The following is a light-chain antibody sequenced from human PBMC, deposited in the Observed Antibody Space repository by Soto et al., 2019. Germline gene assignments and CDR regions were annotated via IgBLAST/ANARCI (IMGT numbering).Light chain of an antibody. V-gene: IGKV3-15*01. CDR2: GAS. CDR3: QQYNDWPLS. Sequence: IVMTQSRATLSVSPGERATLSCRASQSISSDVAWYRQKPGQPPTLILYGASTRAIGIRARFSGSGSGTEFTLTINSLQSEDFGTYYCQQYNDWPLSFGGGTKVDIK. CDR1: QSISSD. J-gene: IGKJ4*01.